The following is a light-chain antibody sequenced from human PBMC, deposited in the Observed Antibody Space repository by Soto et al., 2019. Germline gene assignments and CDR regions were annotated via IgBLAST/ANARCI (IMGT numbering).Light chain of an antibody. J-gene: IGKJ5*01. V-gene: IGKV3-20*01. CDR2: GTS. CDR1: QSVSSSY. CDR3: QQANSFPIT. Sequence: EIVLTQSPGTLSLSPRERSTLSCMSSQSVSSSYLAWYQQKPGQAPRLLIYGTSSRATGIPDRFSGSGSGTDFTLTISSLQPEDFATYFCQQANSFPITFGQGTRLEI.